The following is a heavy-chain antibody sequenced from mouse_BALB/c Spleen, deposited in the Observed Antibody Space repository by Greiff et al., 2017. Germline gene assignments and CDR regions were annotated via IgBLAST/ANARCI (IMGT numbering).Heavy chain of an antibody. CDR1: GFNFKDYY. J-gene: IGHJ4*01. V-gene: IGHV14-4*02. D-gene: IGHD3-1*01. CDR3: NAWGLRGYAMDY. Sequence: EVQLQQSGAELVRSGASVKLSCTASGFNFKDYYMHWVKQRPEQGLEWIGWIDPENGDTEYAPKFQGKATMTADTSSNTAYLQLSSLTSEDTAVYYCNAWGLRGYAMDYWGQGTSVTVSS. CDR2: IDPENGDT.